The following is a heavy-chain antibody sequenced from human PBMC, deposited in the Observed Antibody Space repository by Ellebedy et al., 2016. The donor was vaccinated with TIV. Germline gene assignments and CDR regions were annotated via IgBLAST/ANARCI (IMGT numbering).Heavy chain of an antibody. Sequence: GESLKISXAASGFTFSSYGMHWVRQAPGKGLEWVAIIWYDGSNKFYADSVKGRFTISRDNSENTLYLQMNSLRAEDTAVYFCARERTDEWGQLGLYYFDYWGQGTLVTISS. D-gene: IGHD1-7*01. J-gene: IGHJ4*02. V-gene: IGHV3-33*01. CDR2: IWYDGSNK. CDR3: ARERTDEWGQLGLYYFDY. CDR1: GFTFSSYG.